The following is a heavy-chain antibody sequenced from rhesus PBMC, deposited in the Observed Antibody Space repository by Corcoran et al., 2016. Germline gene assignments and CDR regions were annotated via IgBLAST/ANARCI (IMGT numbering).Heavy chain of an antibody. J-gene: IGHJ4*01. D-gene: IGHD6-13*01. CDR3: ARLGIAAGWNDY. Sequence: QVQLQESGPGLVKPSETLSLTCAVSCGSISSTNWWSWIRQPPGKGLEWIGYISGSSGSTYYNPSLKSRVTISTDTSKNQFSLKLSSVTAADTAVYYCARLGIAAGWNDYWGQGVLVTVSS. CDR2: ISGSSGST. CDR1: CGSISSTNW. V-gene: IGHV4-65*01.